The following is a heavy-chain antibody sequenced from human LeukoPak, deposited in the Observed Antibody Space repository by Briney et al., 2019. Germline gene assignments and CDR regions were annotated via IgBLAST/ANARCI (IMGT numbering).Heavy chain of an antibody. CDR3: ARGALNTWYGMDV. CDR1: GGSISSCY. J-gene: IGHJ6*02. V-gene: IGHV4-59*01. D-gene: IGHD3-16*01. Sequence: SETLSLTCTVSGGSISSCYWCWIRQPPGKGLEWIGYIYNIGSTNYNPSLKSRVTISVDTSKNQFSLELSSVTAADTAVYYCARGALNTWYGMDVWGQGTTVTVSS. CDR2: IYNIGST.